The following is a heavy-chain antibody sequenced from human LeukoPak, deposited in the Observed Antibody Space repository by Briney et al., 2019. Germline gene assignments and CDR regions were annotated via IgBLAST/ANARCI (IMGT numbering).Heavy chain of an antibody. D-gene: IGHD6-6*01. J-gene: IGHJ4*02. CDR1: GGSISSYY. Sequence: SETLSLTCTVSGGSISSYYWSWIRQPPGKGLEWIGYIYYTGNTSYNPSLKSRVTISVDTSKNQFSLKLSSVTAADTAVYYCARDRPWRADYWGQGTPVTVSS. V-gene: IGHV4-59*01. CDR3: ARDRPWRADY. CDR2: IYYTGNT.